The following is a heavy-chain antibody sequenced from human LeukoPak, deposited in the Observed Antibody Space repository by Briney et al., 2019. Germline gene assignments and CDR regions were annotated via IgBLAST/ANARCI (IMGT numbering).Heavy chain of an antibody. V-gene: IGHV1-18*04. CDR2: LNTYSGNT. CDR1: GYSFTNYG. D-gene: IGHD5-12*01. CDR3: ARDRDTGYDCGY. Sequence: ASVKVSCKASGYSFTNYGISWVRQAPGQGLEWMGWLNTYSGNTNYAQKFQGRVTMTTDTSTSTVFMEMRSLRSDDTAVYFCARDRDTGYDCGYWGQGTLVTVS. J-gene: IGHJ4*02.